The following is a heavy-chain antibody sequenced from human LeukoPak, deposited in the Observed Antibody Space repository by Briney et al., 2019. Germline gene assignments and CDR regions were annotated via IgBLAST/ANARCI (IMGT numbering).Heavy chain of an antibody. V-gene: IGHV3-7*01. D-gene: IGHD2-2*01. Sequence: TGGSLRLSCAASGFTFSSYWMSWVRQAPGKGLEWVANIKQDGSEKYYVDSVKGRFTISRDNAKNSLYLQMNSLRAEDTAVYYCARRYCSNTNCYAFDDWGQGTLVTVTS. CDR1: GFTFSSYW. J-gene: IGHJ4*02. CDR2: IKQDGSEK. CDR3: ARRYCSNTNCYAFDD.